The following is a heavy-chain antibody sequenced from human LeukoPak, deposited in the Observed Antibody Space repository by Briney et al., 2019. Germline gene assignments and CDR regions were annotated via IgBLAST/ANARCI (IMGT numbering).Heavy chain of an antibody. CDR2: INPYSGAT. V-gene: IGHV1-2*02. D-gene: IGHD3-10*01. J-gene: IGHJ5*02. CDR1: GYTFTGYY. Sequence: ASVKVSCKSSGYTFTGYYIRWVRHAPGQGLDWMGWINPYSGATNYAPKFQGRVTMTRDTSISRGYMELSRVRSDDTAVYYCARQSGAGNWFDPWGQGILVTVSS. CDR3: ARQSGAGNWFDP.